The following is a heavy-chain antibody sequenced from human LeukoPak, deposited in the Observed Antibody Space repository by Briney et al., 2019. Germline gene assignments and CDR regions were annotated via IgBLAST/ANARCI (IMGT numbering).Heavy chain of an antibody. CDR1: GFTFSSYW. D-gene: IGHD6-13*01. CDR2: IKQDGSEK. Sequence: GGSLRLSCAASGFTFSSYWMSWVRQAPGKGLEWVANIKQDGSEKSYVDSVKGRFTISRDNAKNSLYLQMNSLRAEDTAVYYCARDSSSWYGANNDCWGQGTLVTVSS. V-gene: IGHV3-7*01. CDR3: ARDSSSWYGANNDC. J-gene: IGHJ4*02.